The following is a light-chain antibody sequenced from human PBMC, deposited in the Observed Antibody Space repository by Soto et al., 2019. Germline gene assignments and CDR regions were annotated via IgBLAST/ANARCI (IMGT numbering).Light chain of an antibody. CDR3: QQYNNSPRT. J-gene: IGKJ1*01. Sequence: EIVMTQSPATLSRSPGERATLSWRASQSISSNLAWYQQNPGKAPRLLIYGASTRATGIPARFSGSGSGTEFTLTISNLQPEEFAVYYCQQYNNSPRTFGHGTKVDIK. CDR2: GAS. V-gene: IGKV3-15*01. CDR1: QSISSN.